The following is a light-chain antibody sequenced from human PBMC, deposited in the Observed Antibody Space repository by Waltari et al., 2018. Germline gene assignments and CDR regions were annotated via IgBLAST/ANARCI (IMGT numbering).Light chain of an antibody. J-gene: IGLJ2*01. CDR3: SSYAGSNTVV. CDR2: EVT. CDR1: SSDVGGYNY. V-gene: IGLV2-8*01. Sequence: QSALTQPPSASGSPGQSVTISCPGTSSDVGGYNYVSWYQHHPGKAPKLMIHEVTTRPSGVPDRFSGSKSGNTASLTVSGLQSEDEADYYCSSYAGSNTVVFGGGTKLTVL.